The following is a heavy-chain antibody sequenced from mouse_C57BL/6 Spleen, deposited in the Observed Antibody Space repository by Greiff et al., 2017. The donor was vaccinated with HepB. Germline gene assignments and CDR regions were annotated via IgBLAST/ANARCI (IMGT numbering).Heavy chain of an antibody. CDR3: ARGDFYWYFDV. J-gene: IGHJ1*03. V-gene: IGHV1-4*01. Sequence: QVHVKQSGAELARPGASVKMSCKASGYTFTSYTMHWVKQRPGQGLEWIGYINPSSGYTKYNQKFKDKATLTADKSSSTAYMQLSSLTSEDSAVYYCARGDFYWYFDVWGTGTTVTVSS. CDR2: INPSSGYT. CDR1: GYTFTSYT.